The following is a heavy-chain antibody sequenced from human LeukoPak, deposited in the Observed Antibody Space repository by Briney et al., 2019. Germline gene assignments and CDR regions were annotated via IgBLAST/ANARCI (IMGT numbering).Heavy chain of an antibody. Sequence: SETLSLTCAVSGYSISSGYHWGWIRQPPGKGLELIGSMYHRGGTNYNPSLKRRVTISIHTSKNQFSLRLNSETAADTAVYYCARDAGYFTMDVWGKGTTVTVSS. CDR2: MYHRGGT. D-gene: IGHD1-26*01. J-gene: IGHJ6*04. V-gene: IGHV4-38-2*02. CDR1: GYSISSGYH. CDR3: ARDAGYFTMDV.